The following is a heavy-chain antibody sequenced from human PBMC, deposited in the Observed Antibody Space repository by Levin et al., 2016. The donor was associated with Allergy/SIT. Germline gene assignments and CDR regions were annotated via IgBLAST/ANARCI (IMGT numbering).Heavy chain of an antibody. J-gene: IGHJ4*02. V-gene: IGHV3-48*02. CDR2: ISSSSSTI. CDR3: ARDRYSSSWFPYYFDY. CDR1: GFTFSSYS. Sequence: GGSLRLSCAASGFTFSSYSMNWVRQAPGKGLEWVSYISSSSSTIYYADSVKGRFTISRDNAKNSLYLQMNSLRDEDTAVYYCARDRYSSSWFPYYFDYWGQGTLVTVSS. D-gene: IGHD6-13*01.